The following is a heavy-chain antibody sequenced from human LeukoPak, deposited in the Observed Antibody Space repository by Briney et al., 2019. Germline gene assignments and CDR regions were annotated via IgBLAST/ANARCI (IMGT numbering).Heavy chain of an antibody. Sequence: SETLSLTCAVYGGSFSGYYWSWIRQPPGKGLEWIGEINHSGSTNYNPSLKSRVTISVDTSKNQFSLKLSSVTAADTAVYYWGRDRPLRYCGGGSCYSIHVWGQGTTVTVSS. J-gene: IGHJ6*02. V-gene: IGHV4-34*01. CDR1: GGSFSGYY. D-gene: IGHD2-15*01. CDR3: GRDRPLRYCGGGSCYSIHV. CDR2: INHSGST.